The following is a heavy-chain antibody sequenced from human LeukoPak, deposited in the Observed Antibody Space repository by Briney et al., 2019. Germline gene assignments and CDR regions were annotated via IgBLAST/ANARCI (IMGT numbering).Heavy chain of an antibody. CDR1: GFTFSNAW. CDR2: IKSKTDGGTT. CDR3: TTEPTYYYDSSGYSEFDY. Sequence: GGSLRLSCAASGFTFSNAWMSWVRQAPGKGLEWVGSIKSKTDGGTTDYAAPVKGRFTISRDDSKNTLYLKMNSLKTEDTAVYYCTTEPTYYYDSSGYSEFDYWGQGTLVTVSS. J-gene: IGHJ4*02. D-gene: IGHD3-22*01. V-gene: IGHV3-15*01.